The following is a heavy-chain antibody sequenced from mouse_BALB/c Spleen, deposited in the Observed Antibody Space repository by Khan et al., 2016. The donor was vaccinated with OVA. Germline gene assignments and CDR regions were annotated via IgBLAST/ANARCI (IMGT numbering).Heavy chain of an antibody. J-gene: IGHJ2*01. CDR2: INYDGSN. CDR1: GYSITSGYY. CDR3: ARESYRYGYYFDY. D-gene: IGHD2-14*01. V-gene: IGHV3-6*02. Sequence: EVQLQESGPGLVKPSQSLSLTCSVTGYSITSGYYWNWIRQSPGNKLEWMGYINYDGSNNYTPTFKKRISITRDTSKNQSFLKLNSVTAEDTASYYCARESYRYGYYFDYWGQGTTLTVSS.